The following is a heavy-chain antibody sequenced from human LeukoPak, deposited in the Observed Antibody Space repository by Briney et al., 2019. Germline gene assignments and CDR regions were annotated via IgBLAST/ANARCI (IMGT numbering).Heavy chain of an antibody. D-gene: IGHD7-27*01. CDR1: GGSMYSYY. CDR2: IYYSGST. J-gene: IGHJ3*02. V-gene: IGHV4-59*01. Sequence: SETLSLTCTVSGGSMYSYYWSWIRQPPGKGLEWIGYIYYSGSTNYNPSLKSRVTISIDTSKNQFSLKLSSVTAADTAVYYCTRGGSPNWDLKGAFDIWGQGTMVTVSS. CDR3: TRGGSPNWDLKGAFDI.